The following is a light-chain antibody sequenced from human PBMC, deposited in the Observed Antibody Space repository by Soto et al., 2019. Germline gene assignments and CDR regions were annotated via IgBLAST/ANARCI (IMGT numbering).Light chain of an antibody. CDR1: QSISSW. V-gene: IGKV1-5*01. CDR3: LQHNNYPTWT. CDR2: DAS. J-gene: IGKJ1*01. Sequence: DIQMTQSPSTLSASVGDRVTITCRASQSISSWLAWYQQKPGKAPKLLIYDASSLQSGVPSRFSGSGSGTEFTLTISSLQPEDFATYYCLQHNNYPTWTFGQGTKVDIK.